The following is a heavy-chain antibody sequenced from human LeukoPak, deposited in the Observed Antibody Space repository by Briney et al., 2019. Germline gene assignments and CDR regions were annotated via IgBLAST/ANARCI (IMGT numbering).Heavy chain of an antibody. D-gene: IGHD1-26*01. J-gene: IGHJ4*02. CDR1: GFTFSTSW. Sequence: GGSLRLSYAASGFTFSTSWMHWVHQAPGKGLVWASRINDDGSTTTYADSVKGRFTISRDNAKNTLYLEMNSLRAEDTAVYYCARALGSPLDYWGQGTLVTVSS. V-gene: IGHV3-74*01. CDR2: INDDGSTT. CDR3: ARALGSPLDY.